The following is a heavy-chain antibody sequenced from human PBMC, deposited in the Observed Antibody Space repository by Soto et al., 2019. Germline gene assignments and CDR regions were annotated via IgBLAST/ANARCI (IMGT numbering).Heavy chain of an antibody. D-gene: IGHD5-12*01. CDR2: IWYDGSNK. J-gene: IGHJ4*02. CDR1: GFTFSSYG. CDR3: ARDQEMATIIDY. V-gene: IGHV3-33*01. Sequence: PGGSLRLSCAASGFTFSSYGMHWVRQAPGKGLEWVAVIWYDGSNKYYADSVKGRFTISRDNSKNTLYLQMNSLRAEDTAVYYCARDQEMATIIDYWGQGTLVTVSS.